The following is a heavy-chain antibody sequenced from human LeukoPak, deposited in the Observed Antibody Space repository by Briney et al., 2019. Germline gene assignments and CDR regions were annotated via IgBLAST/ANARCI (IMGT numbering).Heavy chain of an antibody. V-gene: IGHV4-39*01. J-gene: IGHJ4*02. D-gene: IGHD3-22*01. CDR1: GGSITSSDYH. CDR2: FYYTGST. Sequence: PSETLSLTCTVSGGSITSSDYHWGWLRRPPGKGLEWIGSFYYTGSTFYSPSLKSRVSISVDTSKSQYSLELSSVTATDTAVYYCARQLHYYSNGFYYDSIDYWGQGSLVTVSS. CDR3: ARQLHYYSNGFYYDSIDY.